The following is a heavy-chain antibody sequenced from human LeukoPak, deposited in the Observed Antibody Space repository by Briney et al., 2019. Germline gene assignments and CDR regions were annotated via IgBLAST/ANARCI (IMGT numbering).Heavy chain of an antibody. J-gene: IGHJ6*02. D-gene: IGHD2/OR15-2a*01. CDR3: ARRLSGFPYSIGV. V-gene: IGHV4-34*01. CDR2: INHSGST. Sequence: PSEAQTLTCAVYGGSFKGYSWGWIRQAPGKGLDWIGEINHSGSTNYQPTLKSRVTISVDTSKNQFSLKLSSVTAADTAVYYCARRLSGFPYSIGVWGQGTTVTVSS. CDR1: GGSFKGYS.